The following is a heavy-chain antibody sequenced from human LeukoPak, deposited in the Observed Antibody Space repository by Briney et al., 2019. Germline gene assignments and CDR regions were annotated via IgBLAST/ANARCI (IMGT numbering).Heavy chain of an antibody. CDR3: VKGFVHPTYYFEY. CDR1: GFTFSSYA. V-gene: IGHV3-23*01. D-gene: IGHD3-10*01. Sequence: GGSLRLSCAASGFTFSSYAMMWVRQSPAKGLEWVSSITGGGDGTYYADSVRGRFTISRDNSKNTLYLKMNSLRAEDTAVYFCVKGFVHPTYYFEYWGQGTLVTVSS. CDR2: ITGGGDGT. J-gene: IGHJ4*02.